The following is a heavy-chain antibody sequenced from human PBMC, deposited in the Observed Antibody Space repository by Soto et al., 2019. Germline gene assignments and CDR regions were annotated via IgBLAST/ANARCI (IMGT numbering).Heavy chain of an antibody. Sequence: QVQLQESGPGLVKPSQTLSLTCTVSGGSISSGGYYWSWIRQHPGKGLEWIGYIYDSGNTYYNPSLKSRVTISVDPSKNQLSLKLSSVTAADTAVYYCAREEGGGYNHRWFHPWGQGTLVTVSS. J-gene: IGHJ5*02. CDR1: GGSISSGGYY. D-gene: IGHD3-16*01. V-gene: IGHV4-31*03. CDR3: AREEGGGYNHRWFHP. CDR2: IYDSGNT.